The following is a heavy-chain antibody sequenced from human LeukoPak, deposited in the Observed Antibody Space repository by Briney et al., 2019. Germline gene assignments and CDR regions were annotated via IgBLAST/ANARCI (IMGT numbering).Heavy chain of an antibody. CDR2: INPNSGGT. J-gene: IGHJ4*02. V-gene: IGHV1-2*02. CDR3: ASALYSGYDLDY. Sequence: EASVKVSCKASGYTFTGQFLHWVRQAPGQGLEWMGWINPNSGGTNYAQKFQGRVTLTTDTSISTAYMELSRLGSDDTAVYYCASALYSGYDLDYWGQGTLVTVSS. CDR1: GYTFTGQF. D-gene: IGHD5-12*01.